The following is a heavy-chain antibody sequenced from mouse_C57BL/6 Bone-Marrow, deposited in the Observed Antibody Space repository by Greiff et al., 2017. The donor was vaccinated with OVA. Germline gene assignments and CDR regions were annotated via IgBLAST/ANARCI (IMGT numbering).Heavy chain of an antibody. D-gene: IGHD3-2*02. CDR3: ARSGSQATRAMDY. Sequence: QVQLQQSGAELVRPGTSVKVSCKASGYAFTNYLIEWVKQRPGQGLEWIGVINPGSGGTNYNEKFKGKATLTADKSSSTAYMQLSSLTSEDSAVYFCARSGSQATRAMDYWGQGTSVTVSS. CDR2: INPGSGGT. V-gene: IGHV1-54*01. CDR1: GYAFTNYL. J-gene: IGHJ4*01.